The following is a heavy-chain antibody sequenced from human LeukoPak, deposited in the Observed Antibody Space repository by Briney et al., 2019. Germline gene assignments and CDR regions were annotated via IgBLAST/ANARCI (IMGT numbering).Heavy chain of an antibody. Sequence: ASVKVSCKASGGTFSSYAISWVRQAPGQGLEWMGGIIPIFGTANYAQKFQGRVTITADESTSTAYMELSSLRSEDTAAYYCARGEGGYDYAPPQYYYGMDVWGQGTTVTVSS. CDR1: GGTFSSYA. CDR3: ARGEGGYDYAPPQYYYGMDV. J-gene: IGHJ6*02. CDR2: IIPIFGTA. V-gene: IGHV1-69*13. D-gene: IGHD5-12*01.